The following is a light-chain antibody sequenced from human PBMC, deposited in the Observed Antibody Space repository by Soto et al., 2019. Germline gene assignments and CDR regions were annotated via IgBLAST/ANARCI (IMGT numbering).Light chain of an antibody. CDR1: QSINTW. Sequence: DIQMTQAPSSLSASVGDRVTITCRASQSINTWLAWYQQRPGKAPNLLIYKASSLESGVPSRFSGSGSGTEFTLTISSLQPDDFATYYCQQYNSYPETFGQGTKV. CDR2: KAS. J-gene: IGKJ1*01. CDR3: QQYNSYPET. V-gene: IGKV1-5*03.